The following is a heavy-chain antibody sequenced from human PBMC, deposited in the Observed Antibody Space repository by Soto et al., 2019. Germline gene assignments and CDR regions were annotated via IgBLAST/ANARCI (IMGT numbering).Heavy chain of an antibody. CDR2: ITPIVGTA. D-gene: IGHD2-15*01. Sequence: QVQLVQSGAEVKKPGSSVKVSCKASGGTFSSYAISWVRQAPGQGLEWMGGITPIVGTANYAQKFQGRVTITADECRSTAYMELSSLRSEDTAVYYCARPIVVVVAATPTYYGMDVWGQGTTVTVSS. CDR1: GGTFSSYA. V-gene: IGHV1-69*12. J-gene: IGHJ6*02. CDR3: ARPIVVVVAATPTYYGMDV.